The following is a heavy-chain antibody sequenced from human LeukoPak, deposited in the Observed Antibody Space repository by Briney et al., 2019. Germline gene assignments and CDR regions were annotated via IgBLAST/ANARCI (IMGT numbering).Heavy chain of an antibody. Sequence: GGSLRLSCAASGFTFSSYAMSWVRQAPGKGLEWVSAISGSGGSTYYADSVKGRFTISRDNSKNTLYLQMNSLRAEDTAVYYCAKDCPYYYDSSGYCLFDYWGQGTLVTVSS. CDR1: GFTFSSYA. J-gene: IGHJ4*02. CDR3: AKDCPYYYDSSGYCLFDY. V-gene: IGHV3-23*01. D-gene: IGHD3-22*01. CDR2: ISGSGGST.